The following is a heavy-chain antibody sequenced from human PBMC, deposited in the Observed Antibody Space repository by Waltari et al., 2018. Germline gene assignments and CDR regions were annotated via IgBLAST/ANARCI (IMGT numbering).Heavy chain of an antibody. CDR2: IYYSGST. V-gene: IGHV4-59*01. CDR3: ARALYYVWGSYREYYFDY. Sequence: KGLEWIGYIYYSGSTNYNPSLKSRVTISVDTSKNQFSLKLSSVTAADTAVYYCARALYYVWGSYREYYFDYWGQGTLVTVSS. D-gene: IGHD3-16*02. J-gene: IGHJ4*02.